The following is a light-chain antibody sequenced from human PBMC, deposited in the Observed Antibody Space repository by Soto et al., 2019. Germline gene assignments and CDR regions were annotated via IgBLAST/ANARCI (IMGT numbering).Light chain of an antibody. CDR2: DVG. V-gene: IGLV2-14*03. Sequence: QSVLTQPASVSGSPGQSITISCAGTSSDVGGYIYVSWYQHHPGKAPKLMIYDVGNRPSGVSNRFSGSKSGNTASLTISGLQAEDEADYYCSSYTSSSTVVFGGGTKLTVL. CDR3: SSYTSSSTVV. CDR1: SSDVGGYIY. J-gene: IGLJ2*01.